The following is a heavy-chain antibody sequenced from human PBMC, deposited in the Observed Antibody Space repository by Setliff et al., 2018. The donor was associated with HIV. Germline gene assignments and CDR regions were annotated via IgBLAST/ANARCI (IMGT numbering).Heavy chain of an antibody. V-gene: IGHV4-38-2*01. J-gene: IGHJ6*02. CDR3: ARGYAMDV. Sequence: SETLSLTCAVSGYSITSDYYWGWIRQPPGKGLEWIGSIYHSGSTYYNPSLKSRVTISVDTSKNQFSLKLSSVTAADTAVHYCARGYAMDVWGQGTTVTVSS. CDR2: IYHSGST. CDR1: GYSITSDYY.